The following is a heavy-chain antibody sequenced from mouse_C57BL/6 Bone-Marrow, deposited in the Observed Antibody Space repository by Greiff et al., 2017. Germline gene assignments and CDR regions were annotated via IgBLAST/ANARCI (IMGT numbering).Heavy chain of an antibody. V-gene: IGHV5-17*01. CDR1: GFTFSDYG. CDR2: ISSGSSTI. D-gene: IGHD1-1*01. J-gene: IGHJ1*03. Sequence: VQLKESGGGLVKPGGSLKLSCAASGFTFSDYGMHWVRQAPEKGLEWVAYISSGSSTIYYADTVKGRFTISRDNAKNTLFLQMTSLRSEYTAMYYCARSGYYGSSCYWYFDVWGTGTTVTVSS. CDR3: ARSGYYGSSCYWYFDV.